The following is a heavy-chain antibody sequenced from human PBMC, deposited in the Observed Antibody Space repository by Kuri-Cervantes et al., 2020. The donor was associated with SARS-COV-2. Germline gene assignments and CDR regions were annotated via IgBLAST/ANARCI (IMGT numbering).Heavy chain of an antibody. V-gene: IGHV5-51*01. CDR3: ARRGSGWSDY. J-gene: IGHJ4*02. CDR1: GYNFVSDW. CDR2: IYPDDSTT. Sequence: GGSLRLSCKGSGYNFVSDWIGWVRQMPGKGLELMALIYPDDSTTRYNPSFQGHVTLSVDKSINTAYLQWNSVKASDTAMYYCARRGSGWSDYWGQGTLVTVSS. D-gene: IGHD6-19*01.